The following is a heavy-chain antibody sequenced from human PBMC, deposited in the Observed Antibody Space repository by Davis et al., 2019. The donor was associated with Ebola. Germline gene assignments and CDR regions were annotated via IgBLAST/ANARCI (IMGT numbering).Heavy chain of an antibody. J-gene: IGHJ4*02. CDR1: GGSISSSSYY. CDR2: INHSGST. Sequence: SETLSLTCTVSGGSISSSSYYWSWIRQPPGKGLEWIGEINHSGSTNYNPSLKSRVTISVDTSKNQFSLKLSSVTAADTAVYYCARGNGYYTRDFDYWGQGTLVTVSS. D-gene: IGHD3-3*01. CDR3: ARGNGYYTRDFDY. V-gene: IGHV4-39*07.